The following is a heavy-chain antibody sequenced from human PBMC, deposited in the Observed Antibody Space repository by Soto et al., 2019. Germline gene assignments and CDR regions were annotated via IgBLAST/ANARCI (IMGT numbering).Heavy chain of an antibody. D-gene: IGHD5-18*01. J-gene: IGHJ4*02. CDR2: IDPSDSYT. CDR3: ARHVRGYSYGNGY. V-gene: IGHV5-10-1*01. CDR1: GYSFTSYW. Sequence: GETLKFCGKGAGYSFTSYWISWGRQMPGKGLEWMGRIDPSDSYTNYSPSFQGHVTISADKSISTAYLQWSSLKASDTAMYYCARHVRGYSYGNGYWGQGTLVTVSS.